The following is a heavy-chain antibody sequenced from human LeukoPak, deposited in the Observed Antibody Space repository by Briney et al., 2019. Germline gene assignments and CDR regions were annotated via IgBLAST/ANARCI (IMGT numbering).Heavy chain of an antibody. D-gene: IGHD3-3*01. CDR3: ARRSSENYFDY. J-gene: IGHJ4*02. Sequence: GGSLRLSCAASGFTFSTYAMSWVRQAPGKGLEWVAVISYDGSNKYYADSVKGRFTISRDNSKNALYLQMNSLRAEDTAVYYCARRSSENYFDYWGQGTLVTVSS. CDR1: GFTFSTYA. CDR2: ISYDGSNK. V-gene: IGHV3-30-3*01.